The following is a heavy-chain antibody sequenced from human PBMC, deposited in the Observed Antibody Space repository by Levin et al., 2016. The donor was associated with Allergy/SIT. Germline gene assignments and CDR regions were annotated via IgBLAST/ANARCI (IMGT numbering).Heavy chain of an antibody. D-gene: IGHD3-22*01. CDR3: ARGGYYDSSGYDY. J-gene: IGHJ4*02. Sequence: PGKGLEWIGEINHSGSTNYNPSLKSRVTISVDTSKNQFSLKLSSVTAADTAVYYCARGGYYDSSGYDYWGQGTLVTVSS. V-gene: IGHV4-34*01. CDR2: INHSGST.